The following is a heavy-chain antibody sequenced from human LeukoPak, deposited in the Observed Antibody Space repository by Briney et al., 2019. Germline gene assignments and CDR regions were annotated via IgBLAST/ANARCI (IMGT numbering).Heavy chain of an antibody. CDR3: ARGRAYYDFWSGYLSGSMDV. Sequence: SETLSLTCTVSGGSISSYYWSWIRQPPGKGLEWIGYIYDSGSTNYNPSLKSRVTISVDTSKNQFSLKLSSVTAADTAVYYCARGRAYYDFWSGYLSGSMDVWGKGTTVTDPS. CDR1: GGSISSYY. J-gene: IGHJ6*03. CDR2: IYDSGST. D-gene: IGHD3-3*01. V-gene: IGHV4-59*01.